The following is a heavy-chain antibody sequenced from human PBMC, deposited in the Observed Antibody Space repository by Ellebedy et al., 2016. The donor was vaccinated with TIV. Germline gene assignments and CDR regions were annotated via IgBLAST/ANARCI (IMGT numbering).Heavy chain of an antibody. CDR2: IHPGDSET. J-gene: IGHJ5*02. V-gene: IGHV5-51*01. Sequence: GESLKISXKGFGYSFTSYWIGWVRQMPGKGLEWMGIIHPGDSETRYSPSFQGQVTISADKSISTAYLQWSSLKASDTAMYYCASQWLVLDWFDPWGQGTLVTVSS. CDR1: GYSFTSYW. CDR3: ASQWLVLDWFDP. D-gene: IGHD6-19*01.